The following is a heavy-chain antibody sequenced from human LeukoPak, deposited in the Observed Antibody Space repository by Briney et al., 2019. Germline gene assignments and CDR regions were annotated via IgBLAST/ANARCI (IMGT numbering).Heavy chain of an antibody. CDR2: IKQDGSEK. J-gene: IGHJ5*02. V-gene: IGHV3-7*01. CDR3: ARLPYSSGWLLNWFDP. D-gene: IGHD6-19*01. CDR1: GFTFSSYW. Sequence: GGSLRLSCAASGFTFSSYWMSWVRQAPGKGLEWVANIKQDGSEKYYVDSVKGRFTISRDNAKNSLYLQMNSLRAEDTAVHYCARLPYSSGWLLNWFDPWGQGTLVTVSS.